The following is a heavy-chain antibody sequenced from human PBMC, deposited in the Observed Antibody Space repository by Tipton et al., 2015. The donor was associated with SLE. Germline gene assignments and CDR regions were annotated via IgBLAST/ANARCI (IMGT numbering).Heavy chain of an antibody. CDR1: GLTFSTYS. CDR3: ARHDTVDY. CDR2: IQQDGSEK. Sequence: SLRLSCAASGLTFSTYSMTWVRQAPGKGLEWVANIQQDGSEKDYVDSVRGRFTISRDNAKNSLYLQMNSLRAEDTAVYYCARHDTVDYWGQGTLVTVSS. J-gene: IGHJ4*02. V-gene: IGHV3-7*01. D-gene: IGHD3-22*01.